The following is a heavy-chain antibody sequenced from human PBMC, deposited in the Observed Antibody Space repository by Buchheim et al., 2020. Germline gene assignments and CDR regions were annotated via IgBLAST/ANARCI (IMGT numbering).Heavy chain of an antibody. CDR1: GYSFTNYW. CDR3: ARRLNYGSGSFSPNWFDP. Sequence: EVQLVQSGAEVKKPGESLKISCKGSGYSFTNYWIGWVRQMPGKGLEWMGIIYPGDSDARYSPSFQGQVTISVDKSISTAYLQWSSLEASDSAIYYCARRLNYGSGSFSPNWFDPWGQGTL. J-gene: IGHJ5*02. V-gene: IGHV5-51*01. CDR2: IYPGDSDA. D-gene: IGHD3-10*01.